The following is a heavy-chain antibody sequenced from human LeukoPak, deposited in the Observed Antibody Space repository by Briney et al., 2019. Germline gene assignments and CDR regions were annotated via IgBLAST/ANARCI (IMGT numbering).Heavy chain of an antibody. D-gene: IGHD2-8*01. CDR3: AKDRCSNGVGCYYYYMDV. Sequence: GGSLRLSCAASGLSFSSYGMHWVRQAPGKGLEWVAYMQYDGSNQQYADSVKGRFSISRDNSKNILNLQMNSLRADDTAVYYCAKDRCSNGVGCYYYYMDVWGKGTTVTIYS. J-gene: IGHJ6*03. V-gene: IGHV3-30*02. CDR1: GLSFSSYG. CDR2: MQYDGSNQ.